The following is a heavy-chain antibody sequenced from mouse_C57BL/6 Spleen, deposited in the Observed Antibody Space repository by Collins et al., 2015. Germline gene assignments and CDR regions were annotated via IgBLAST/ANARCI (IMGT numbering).Heavy chain of an antibody. CDR1: GYTFTSYW. D-gene: IGHD3-3*01. Sequence: QVQLQQPGAELVKPGASVKLSCKASGYTFTSYWMHWVKQRPGRGLEWIGRIDPNSGGTKYNEKFKSKATLTVDKPSSTAYMQLSSLTSEDSAVYYCARRDWTREGYWYFDVWGTGTTVTVSS. J-gene: IGHJ1*03. CDR3: ARRDWTREGYWYFDV. V-gene: IGHV1-72*01. CDR2: IDPNSGGT.